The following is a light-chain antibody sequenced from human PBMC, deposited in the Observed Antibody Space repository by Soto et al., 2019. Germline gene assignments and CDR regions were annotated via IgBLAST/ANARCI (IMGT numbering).Light chain of an antibody. Sequence: DIVMTQSPDSLAVSLGERATINCKSSQSVLYSSNNKNYLGWYQQKAGQPPKLLIYWASTRESGVPDRFSGSGSGTDFTLTITSLQAEDVAVYHCQQYYSSPTWTFGQGTKVDIK. CDR3: QQYYSSPTWT. J-gene: IGKJ1*01. V-gene: IGKV4-1*01. CDR1: QSVLYSSNNKNY. CDR2: WAS.